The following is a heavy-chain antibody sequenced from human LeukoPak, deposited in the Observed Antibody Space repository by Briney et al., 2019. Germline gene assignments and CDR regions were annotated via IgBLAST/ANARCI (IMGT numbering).Heavy chain of an antibody. CDR3: AKDLDSGYDFDY. V-gene: IGHV3-66*01. CDR1: GFTVSSNY. J-gene: IGHJ4*02. D-gene: IGHD5-12*01. CDR2: TYTGGTT. Sequence: PGGSLRLSCAASGFTVSSNYMTWVRQAPGRGLEWVSVTYTGGTTYYADSVKGRFTISRDNSKNTLYLQMNSLRAEDTAVYYCAKDLDSGYDFDYWGQGTLVTVSS.